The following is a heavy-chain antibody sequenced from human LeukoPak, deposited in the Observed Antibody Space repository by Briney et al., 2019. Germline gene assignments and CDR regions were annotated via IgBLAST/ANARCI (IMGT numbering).Heavy chain of an antibody. CDR1: GGSISSYY. J-gene: IGHJ6*03. V-gene: IGHV4-59*12. CDR3: ARVGGTTIGYYYYYMDV. Sequence: SETLSLTCTVSGGSISSYYWSWIRQPPGKGLEWIGYIYYSGSTNYNPSLKSRVTISADTSKNQFSLKLSSVTAADTAVYYCARVGGTTIGYYYYYMDVWGKGTTVTVSS. D-gene: IGHD5-12*01. CDR2: IYYSGST.